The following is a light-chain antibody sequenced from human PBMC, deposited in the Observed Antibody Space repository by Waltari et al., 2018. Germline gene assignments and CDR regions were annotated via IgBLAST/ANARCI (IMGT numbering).Light chain of an antibody. CDR3: SSYAGSNNLV. J-gene: IGLJ2*01. V-gene: IGLV2-8*01. CDR2: EVS. CDR1: TSDVGGSNY. Sequence: QSALNQPPSASGSPAQPVTIPCTGTTSDVGGSNYVSWYQQHPAQAPNLRIYEVSKRPSGVPDRFSGSKSGNTASLTVSGLQAEDEADYYCSSYAGSNNLVFGGGTKLTVL.